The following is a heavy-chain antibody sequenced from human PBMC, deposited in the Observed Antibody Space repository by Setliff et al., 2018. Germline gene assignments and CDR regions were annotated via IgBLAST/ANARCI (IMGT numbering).Heavy chain of an antibody. D-gene: IGHD3-10*01. CDR3: ARSLGSGSYYNSRPFYSDY. CDR1: GGSISNYY. V-gene: IGHV4-4*08. J-gene: IGHJ4*02. CDR2: IDTSGST. Sequence: PSETLSLTCTVSGGSISNYYWTWIRQPPGKGLDWIGYIDTSGSTTYNPSLKSRVTISVDTSKNQLSLKLSSVTAADTAVYYCARSLGSGSYYNSRPFYSDYWGQGTLVTVSS.